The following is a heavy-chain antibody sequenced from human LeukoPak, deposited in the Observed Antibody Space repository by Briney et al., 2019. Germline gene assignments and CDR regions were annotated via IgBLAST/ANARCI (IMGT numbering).Heavy chain of an antibody. CDR1: GCSFNSYW. J-gene: IGHJ4*02. CDR2: IYPGYSDT. CDR3: ARHDRTTVIDY. V-gene: IGHV5-51*01. D-gene: IGHD4-4*01. Sequence: GGSLKISCKGSGCSFNSYWIGCVRQMPGKGLEWEGIIYPGYSDTRYSPSFQGQVTISANNSISTASPQWSSVKASHTAMYYCARHDRTTVIDYWGQGTLLTVSS.